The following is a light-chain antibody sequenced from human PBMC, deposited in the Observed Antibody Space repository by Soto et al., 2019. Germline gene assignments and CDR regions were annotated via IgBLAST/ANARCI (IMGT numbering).Light chain of an antibody. J-gene: IGKJ1*01. V-gene: IGKV3-15*01. CDR2: GAS. CDR1: QSVASF. Sequence: EIVLTQSPATLSLSPGERATLSCRASQSVASFLAWYQHKPGQAPRLLIYGASNGATGIPARFSASGSRTEFTLTISSLQSEDSAVYCCQQYNDWTFGQGTKVDIK. CDR3: QQYNDWT.